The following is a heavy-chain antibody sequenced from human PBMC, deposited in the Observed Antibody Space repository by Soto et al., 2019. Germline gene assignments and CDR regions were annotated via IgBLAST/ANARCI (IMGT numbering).Heavy chain of an antibody. Sequence: EVQLVESGGGLVQPGRSLRLSCAASGFTFDDYAMHWVRQAPGKGLEWVSGISWNSGSIGYADSVKGRFTISRDNAKNSLYLQMNSLRAEDTALYYCAKDRGWLRGFAYWGQGTLVTVSS. CDR3: AKDRGWLRGFAY. V-gene: IGHV3-9*01. D-gene: IGHD5-12*01. CDR2: ISWNSGSI. CDR1: GFTFDDYA. J-gene: IGHJ4*02.